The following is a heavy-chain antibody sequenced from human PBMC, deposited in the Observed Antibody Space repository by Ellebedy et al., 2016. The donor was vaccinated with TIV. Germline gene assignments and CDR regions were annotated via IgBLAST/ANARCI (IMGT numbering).Heavy chain of an antibody. Sequence: PGGSLRLSCAASGFTFSSYAMHWVRQAPGKGLEWVAVISYDGSNKYYADSVKGRFTISRDNSKNTLYLQMNSLRAEDTAVYYCARARSSGWLHTPDYWGQGTLVIVSS. CDR3: ARARSSGWLHTPDY. CDR1: GFTFSSYA. CDR2: ISYDGSNK. V-gene: IGHV3-30-3*01. D-gene: IGHD6-19*01. J-gene: IGHJ4*02.